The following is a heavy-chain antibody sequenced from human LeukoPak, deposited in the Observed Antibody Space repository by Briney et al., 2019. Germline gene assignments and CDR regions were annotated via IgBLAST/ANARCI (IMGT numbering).Heavy chain of an antibody. Sequence: SETLSLTCAVYGGSFSGDYWSWIPQPPGKGLEWIGEINHSGSTNYKPSLKSQVTISVDTSKNQFSLKLSSVTAADTAVYYCARSRRAAGSSYYYYGMDVWCQGTTVSVSS. D-gene: IGHD6-13*01. J-gene: IGHJ6*02. CDR3: ARSRRAAGSSYYYYGMDV. CDR2: INHSGST. CDR1: GGSFSGDY. V-gene: IGHV4-34*01.